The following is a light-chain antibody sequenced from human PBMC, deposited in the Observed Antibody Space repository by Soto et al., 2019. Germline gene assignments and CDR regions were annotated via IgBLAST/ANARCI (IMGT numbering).Light chain of an antibody. CDR3: QQYNNWPRA. V-gene: IGKV3-15*01. CDR2: GAS. CDR1: QSVRSN. Sequence: EIVMTQSPATLSVSPGERATLSCRASQSVRSNLAWYQQKPGQAPRLLIYGASIRATGIPVRFSGSGSGTEFTLSISSLQSEDFAVYYCQQYNNWPRAFGQGAKVEIK. J-gene: IGKJ1*01.